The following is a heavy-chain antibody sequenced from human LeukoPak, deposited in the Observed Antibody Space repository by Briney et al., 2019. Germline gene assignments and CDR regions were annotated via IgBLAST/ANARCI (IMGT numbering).Heavy chain of an antibody. CDR1: GGSISSYY. D-gene: IGHD6-6*01. CDR2: IYTSGST. CDR3: ARDRKRGSSSSKYYYYMDV. J-gene: IGHJ6*03. V-gene: IGHV4-4*07. Sequence: SETLSLTCTVSGGSISSYYWSWTRQPAGKGLEWIGRIYTSGSTNYNPSLKSRVTISVDTSKNQFSLKLSSVTAADTAVYYCARDRKRGSSSSKYYYYMDVWGKGTTVAVSS.